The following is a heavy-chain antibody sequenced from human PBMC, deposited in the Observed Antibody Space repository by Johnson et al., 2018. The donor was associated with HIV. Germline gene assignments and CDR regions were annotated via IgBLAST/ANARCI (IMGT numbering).Heavy chain of an antibody. D-gene: IGHD2-21*01. CDR1: GFTLSNYG. V-gene: IGHV3-30*19. J-gene: IGHJ3*02. CDR3: ARVTRDCGGDCYLDAFDI. Sequence: QVQLVESGGGVVQPGRSLRLSCAASGFTLSNYGMHWVRQAPGKGLEWVAVIWHDGSNKYYADSVKGRFTISRDISKNTLYLQMNSLRTEDTAVYYCARVTRDCGGDCYLDAFDIWGQGTMVTVTS. CDR2: IWHDGSNK.